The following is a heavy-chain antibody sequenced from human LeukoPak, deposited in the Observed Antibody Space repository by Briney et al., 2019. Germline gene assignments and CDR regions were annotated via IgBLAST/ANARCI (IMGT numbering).Heavy chain of an antibody. V-gene: IGHV4-61*05. J-gene: IGHJ4*02. CDR1: GGSISSSSYY. D-gene: IGHD2-15*01. CDR2: IYYSGST. Sequence: KPSETLSLTCTVSGGSISSSSYYWGWIRQPPGKGLEWIGYIYYSGSTNYNPSLESRVTISADTSKNHFSLKLSSVTAADTAVYYCARRRSGGNSLDYWGQGTLVTVSS. CDR3: ARRRSGGNSLDY.